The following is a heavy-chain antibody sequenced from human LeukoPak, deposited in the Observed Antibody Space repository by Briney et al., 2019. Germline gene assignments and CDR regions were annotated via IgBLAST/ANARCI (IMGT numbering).Heavy chain of an antibody. J-gene: IGHJ5*02. Sequence: TGGSLRLSCAASGFTVSGNYMSWVRQAPGKGLEWVSVIYSGGSTYYADSVKGRFTISRDNSKNTLYLQMNTLRSEDTAVYYCARGIASSIPCWFDPWGQGTLVTVSS. CDR2: IYSGGST. CDR3: ARGIASSIPCWFDP. D-gene: IGHD2-2*02. V-gene: IGHV3-53*01. CDR1: GFTVSGNY.